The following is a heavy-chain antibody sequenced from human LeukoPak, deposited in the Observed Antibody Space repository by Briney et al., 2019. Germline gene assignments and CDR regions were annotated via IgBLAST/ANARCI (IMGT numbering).Heavy chain of an antibody. CDR1: GVSLSRYY. D-gene: IGHD6-19*01. Sequence: SDTLPLLRTVSGVSLSRYYWSWIRQPAGKGLEYIGRLYTSGSTNYNPSLKSRHPMSVDTSKQQFSLKLRSVPAAHTAVYYCARGGYIAGAGVDDWGQGTLVTVSS. V-gene: IGHV4-4*07. CDR2: LYTSGST. J-gene: IGHJ4*02. CDR3: ARGGYIAGAGVDD.